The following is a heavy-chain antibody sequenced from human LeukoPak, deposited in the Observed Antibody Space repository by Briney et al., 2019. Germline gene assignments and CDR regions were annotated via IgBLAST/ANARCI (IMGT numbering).Heavy chain of an antibody. Sequence: SSETLSLTYAVYGGSFSGYYWGWIRQPPGKGLEWIGEINHSGSTNYNPSLKSRVTISVDTSKNQFSLKLSSVTAADTAVYYCARGYDSSGYYYFDYWGQGTLVTVSS. D-gene: IGHD3-22*01. CDR1: GGSFSGYY. CDR3: ARGYDSSGYYYFDY. V-gene: IGHV4-34*01. J-gene: IGHJ4*02. CDR2: INHSGST.